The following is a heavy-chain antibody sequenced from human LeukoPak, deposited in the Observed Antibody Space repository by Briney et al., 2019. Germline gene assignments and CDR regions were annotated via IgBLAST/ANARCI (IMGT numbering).Heavy chain of an antibody. Sequence: SETLSLXCAVYGGSFSGYYWSWIRRPPGKGLEWIGEINHSGSTNYNPSLKSRVTISVDTSKNQFSLKLSSVTAADTAVYYCARGYCSSTSCSHAFDIWGQGTMVTVSS. J-gene: IGHJ3*02. CDR1: GGSFSGYY. CDR3: ARGYCSSTSCSHAFDI. D-gene: IGHD2-2*01. CDR2: INHSGST. V-gene: IGHV4-34*01.